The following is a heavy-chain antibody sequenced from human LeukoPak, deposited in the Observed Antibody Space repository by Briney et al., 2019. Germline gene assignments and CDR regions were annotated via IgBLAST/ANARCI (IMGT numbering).Heavy chain of an antibody. J-gene: IGHJ4*01. CDR1: RLPSSSYW. CDR3: LSGAGY. CDR2: IKPDGSEK. D-gene: IGHD2/OR15-2a*01. Sequence: GGSLTLSCEAFRLPSSSYWMNWVRQAPGKGLEWVASIKPDGSEKYYVESVRGRFTISRDNTRNTFYLQMNSLRVDDRGIYYCLSGAGYWGQGAQVSVSS. V-gene: IGHV3-7*01.